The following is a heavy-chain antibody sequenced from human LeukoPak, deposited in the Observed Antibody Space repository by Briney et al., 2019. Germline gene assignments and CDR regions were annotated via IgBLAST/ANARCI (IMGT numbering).Heavy chain of an antibody. Sequence: GGSLRLSCASSGFTFDNYAMHWVRQAPGKGLEWLSIISWNSGYIGYADSVKGRFTISRDNAKKSLDLQMNSLRAEDTAFYYCAKVRGTYSSGYFFDYWGQGTLVTVSS. V-gene: IGHV3-9*01. CDR2: ISWNSGYI. D-gene: IGHD6-19*01. CDR3: AKVRGTYSSGYFFDY. CDR1: GFTFDNYA. J-gene: IGHJ4*02.